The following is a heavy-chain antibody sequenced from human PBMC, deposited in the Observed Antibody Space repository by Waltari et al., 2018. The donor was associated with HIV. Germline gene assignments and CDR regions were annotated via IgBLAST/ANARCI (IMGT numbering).Heavy chain of an antibody. J-gene: IGHJ5*02. V-gene: IGHV4-34*01. CDR2: IDDSGSV. D-gene: IGHD3-10*01. Sequence: QVRLHQWGAGLLKPSDTLSLTCAAYGEYLRGSYLAWTRQPPGKGLQWIGDIDDSGSVHHDPSLKSRVAMSVDTYKNQFSLKLRSVTAADTAVYYCAKKDLFGGTRGWFDPWGQGTSVVVSS. CDR3: AKKDLFGGTRGWFDP. CDR1: GEYLRGSY.